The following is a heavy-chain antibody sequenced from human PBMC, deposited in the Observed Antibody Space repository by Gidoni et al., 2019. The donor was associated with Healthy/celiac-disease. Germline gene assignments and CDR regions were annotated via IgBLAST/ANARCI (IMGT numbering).Heavy chain of an antibody. J-gene: IGHJ6*02. CDR2: IYPGDSDT. V-gene: IGHV5-51*03. D-gene: IGHD5-12*01. CDR1: GYSFTSYC. CDR3: ATQSRDGYTRGYYYYGMDV. Sequence: EVQLVQSGAEVKKPGESLKISCKGYGYSFTSYCIGWVRQMPGKGLEWMGIIYPGDSDTRYSPSFQGQVTISADKSISTAYLQWSSLKASDTAMYYWATQSRDGYTRGYYYYGMDVWGQGTTVTVSS.